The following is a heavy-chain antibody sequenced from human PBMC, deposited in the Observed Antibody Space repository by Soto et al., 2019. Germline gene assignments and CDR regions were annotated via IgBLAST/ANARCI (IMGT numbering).Heavy chain of an antibody. CDR3: AVPPYSSSGYGFFQH. CDR2: ISYDGSNK. D-gene: IGHD6-13*01. J-gene: IGHJ1*01. Sequence: QVQLVESGGGVVQPGRSLRLSCAASGFTFSSYGMHWVRQAPDKGLEWVAVISYDGSNKYYPDSVKGRFTISRDNSKNTLYLQMNSLRAEDTAVYYCAVPPYSSSGYGFFQHWGQGTLVTVSS. CDR1: GFTFSSYG. V-gene: IGHV3-30*03.